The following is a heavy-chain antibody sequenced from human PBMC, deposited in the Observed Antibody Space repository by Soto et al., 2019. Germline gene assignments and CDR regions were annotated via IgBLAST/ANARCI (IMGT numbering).Heavy chain of an antibody. CDR3: ARARRDGYKLPVFDY. D-gene: IGHD5-12*01. Sequence: QVQLVQSGAEVKKPGSSVKVSCKASGGTFSSYALSWVRQAPGQGLEWMGGIIPIFGTANYAQKFQGRVTITADESTSTAYMELSSRRSEDTAVYYCARARRDGYKLPVFDYWGQGTLVTVSS. J-gene: IGHJ4*02. CDR1: GGTFSSYA. CDR2: IIPIFGTA. V-gene: IGHV1-69*01.